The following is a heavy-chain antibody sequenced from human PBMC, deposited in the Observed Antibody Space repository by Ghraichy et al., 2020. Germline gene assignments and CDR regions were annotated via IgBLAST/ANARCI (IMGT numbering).Heavy chain of an antibody. Sequence: VKVSCKASGYTFTSYDINWVRQATGQGLEWMGWMNPNSGNTGYAQKFQGRVTMTRNTSISTAYMELSSLRSEDTAVYYCARREGATLVRFDYWGQGTLVTVSS. D-gene: IGHD2-15*01. CDR2: MNPNSGNT. J-gene: IGHJ4*02. CDR1: GYTFTSYD. V-gene: IGHV1-8*01. CDR3: ARREGATLVRFDY.